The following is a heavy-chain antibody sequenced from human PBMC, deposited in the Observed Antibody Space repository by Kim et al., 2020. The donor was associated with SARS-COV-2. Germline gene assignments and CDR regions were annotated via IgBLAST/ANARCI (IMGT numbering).Heavy chain of an antibody. CDR2: ISAYNGNT. CDR1: GYTFTSYG. V-gene: IGHV1-18*01. D-gene: IGHD4-17*01. CDR3: AREIPGDYGGNSAFDY. J-gene: IGHJ4*02. Sequence: ASVKVSCKASGYTFTSYGISWVRQAPGQGLEWMGWISAYNGNTNYAQKLQGRVAMTTDTSTSTAYMELRSLRSDDTAVYYCAREIPGDYGGNSAFDYWGQGTLVTVSS.